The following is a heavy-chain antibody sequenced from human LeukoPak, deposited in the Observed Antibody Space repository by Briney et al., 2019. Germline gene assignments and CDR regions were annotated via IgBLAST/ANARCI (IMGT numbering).Heavy chain of an antibody. CDR3: ARVGIGSEKPPDY. D-gene: IGHD2-21*01. Sequence: SETLSLTCTVSGGSISSYYWSWIRQPPGKGLEWIGYIYYSGSTNYNPSLKSRVTISVDTSKNQFSLKLSSVTAAGTAVYYCARVGIGSEKPPDYWGQGTLVTVSS. J-gene: IGHJ4*02. CDR1: GGSISSYY. CDR2: IYYSGST. V-gene: IGHV4-59*01.